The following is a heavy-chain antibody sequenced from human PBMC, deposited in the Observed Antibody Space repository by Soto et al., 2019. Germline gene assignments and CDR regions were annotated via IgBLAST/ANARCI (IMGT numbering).Heavy chain of an antibody. CDR2: ISYDGSNK. V-gene: IGHV3-30*18. CDR3: AKALGYCSGGSCYFDY. Sequence: QVQLVESGGGVVQPGRSLRLSCAASGFTFSSYGMHWVRQAPGKGLEWVAFISYDGSNKYYADSVKGRFTISRDNSKHTLYLQINSLRAEDTAVYYCAKALGYCSGGSCYFDYWGQRSLVTVSS. J-gene: IGHJ4*02. D-gene: IGHD2-15*01. CDR1: GFTFSSYG.